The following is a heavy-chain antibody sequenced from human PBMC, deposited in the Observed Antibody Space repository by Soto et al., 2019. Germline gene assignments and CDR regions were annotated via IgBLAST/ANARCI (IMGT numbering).Heavy chain of an antibody. J-gene: IGHJ6*02. CDR2: ISAYNGNT. V-gene: IGHV1-18*01. CDR3: ARGIGKWLVPDRYYYYYGMDV. Sequence: QVQLVQSGAEVKKPGASVKVSCKASGYTFTSYGINWVRQAPGQGLEWMGWISAYNGNTNYAQKLQGRVTMTTDTSTSTAYMELRSLRSDDTAVYYCARGIGKWLVPDRYYYYYGMDVWGQGTTVTVSS. D-gene: IGHD6-19*01. CDR1: GYTFTSYG.